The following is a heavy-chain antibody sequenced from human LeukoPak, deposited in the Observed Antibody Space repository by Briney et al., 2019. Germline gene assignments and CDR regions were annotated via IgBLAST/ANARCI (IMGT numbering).Heavy chain of an antibody. J-gene: IGHJ4*02. CDR2: ISYDGSNK. CDR1: GFTFSNYA. CDR3: AKIRIVGATTHFDY. V-gene: IGHV3-30-3*01. D-gene: IGHD1-26*01. Sequence: GGSLRLSCAASGFTFSNYAIHWVRQAPGKGLEWVAVISYDGSNKYYADSVKGRFTISRDNSKNTLYLQMNSLRAEDTAVYYCAKIRIVGATTHFDYWGQGTLVTVSS.